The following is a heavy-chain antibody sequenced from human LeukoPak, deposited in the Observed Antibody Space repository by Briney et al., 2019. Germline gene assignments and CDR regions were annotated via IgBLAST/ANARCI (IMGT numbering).Heavy chain of an antibody. CDR3: ARGTPRNQLLLYHFDY. J-gene: IGHJ4*02. CDR2: INPNSGGS. CDR1: GYTFTDYY. Sequence: ASVKVSCKASGYTFTDYYMHWVRQAPGQGLEWMGRINPNSGGSNYAQEFQGRVTMTRDTSISTAYMELSRLRSDDTAVYYCARGTPRNQLLLYHFDYWGQGTLVTVSS. V-gene: IGHV1-2*06. D-gene: IGHD2-2*02.